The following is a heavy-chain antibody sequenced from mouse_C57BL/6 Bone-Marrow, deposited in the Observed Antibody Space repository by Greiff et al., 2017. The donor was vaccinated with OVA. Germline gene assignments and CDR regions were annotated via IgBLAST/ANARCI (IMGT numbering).Heavy chain of an antibody. D-gene: IGHD2-3*01. V-gene: IGHV1-81*01. CDR3: ARSGWSPDY. CDR2: IYPRSGNT. Sequence: VKLVESGAELARPGASVKLSCKASGYTFTSYGISWVKQRTGQGLEWIGEIYPRSGNTYYNEKFKGKATLTADKSSSTAYMELRSLTSEDSAVYFCARSGWSPDYWGQGTTLTVSS. CDR1: GYTFTSYG. J-gene: IGHJ2*01.